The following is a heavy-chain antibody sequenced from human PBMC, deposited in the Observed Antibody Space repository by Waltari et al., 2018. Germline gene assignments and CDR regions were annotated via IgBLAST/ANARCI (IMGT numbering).Heavy chain of an antibody. CDR3: ASDRGRGLYLDS. CDR1: NNFF. V-gene: IGHV4-4*02. J-gene: IGHJ4*02. CDR2: VHQSGRS. Sequence: NNFFWSWVRQSPGKWLEWIGQVHQSGRSNYNPSLESRVTVSMDTSKNQFSLKMTSVTAADTAIYYCASDRGRGLYLDSWGQGTLVTVSP. D-gene: IGHD2-15*01.